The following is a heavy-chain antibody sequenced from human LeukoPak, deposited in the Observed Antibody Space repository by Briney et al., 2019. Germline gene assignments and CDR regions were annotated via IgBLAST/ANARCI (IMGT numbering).Heavy chain of an antibody. CDR1: GGSISRYY. J-gene: IGHJ4*02. V-gene: IGHV4-59*01. CDR2: IYYSGST. CDR3: ARGSRELYYFDY. Sequence: PSETLSLTCTVSGGSISRYYWSWIRPPPGKGLEGIGYIYYSGSTKYNPSLKSRVTISVDASKTQFSLKLNSVTAADTAVYYCARGSRELYYFDYWGQGTLVTVSS. D-gene: IGHD1-7*01.